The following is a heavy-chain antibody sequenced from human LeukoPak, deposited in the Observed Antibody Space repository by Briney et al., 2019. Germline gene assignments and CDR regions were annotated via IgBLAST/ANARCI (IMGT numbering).Heavy chain of an antibody. CDR2: IYTSGST. CDR3: ARVYCSSTSCYTGLGYNWFDP. Sequence: SETLSLTCTVSGGSISSGSYYWSWIRQPAGKGLEWTGRIYTSGSTNYNPSLKSRVTISVDTSKNQFSLKLSSVTAADTAVYYCARVYCSSTSCYTGLGYNWFDPWGQGTLVTVSS. J-gene: IGHJ5*02. V-gene: IGHV4-61*02. CDR1: GGSISSGSYY. D-gene: IGHD2-2*02.